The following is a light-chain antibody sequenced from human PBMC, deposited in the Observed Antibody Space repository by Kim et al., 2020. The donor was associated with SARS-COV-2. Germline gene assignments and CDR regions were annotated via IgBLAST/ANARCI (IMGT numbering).Light chain of an antibody. J-gene: IGKJ1*01. V-gene: IGKV1-39*01. Sequence: IQMTQSPSSLSAAVGDSVTITCRASQSIGFFLNWYQQKPGKTPNLLIYGAVNLQTGVPSRFSGSGSGTDFTLTITSLQPDDFATYSCQQSSIPPLTFGQGTKVDIK. CDR1: QSIGFF. CDR2: GAV. CDR3: QQSSIPPLT.